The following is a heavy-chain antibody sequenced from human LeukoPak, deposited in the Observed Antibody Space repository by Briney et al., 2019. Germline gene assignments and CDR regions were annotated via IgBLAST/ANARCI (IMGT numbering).Heavy chain of an antibody. CDR3: AKERLEDYYDSSGYYVFDY. CDR2: ISGSGGST. CDR1: GFTFSSYA. J-gene: IGHJ4*02. D-gene: IGHD3-22*01. V-gene: IGHV3-23*01. Sequence: GGSLRLSCAASGFTFSSYAMSWVRQAPGKGLEWVSAISGSGGSTYYADSVKGRFTISRDNSKNTLYLQMNSLRAEDTAVYYCAKERLEDYYDSSGYYVFDYWGQGTLVTVSS.